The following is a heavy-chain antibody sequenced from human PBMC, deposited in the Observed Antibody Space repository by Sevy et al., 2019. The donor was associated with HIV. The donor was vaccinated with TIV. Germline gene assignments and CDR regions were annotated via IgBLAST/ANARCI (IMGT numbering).Heavy chain of an antibody. CDR1: GYTFTGYY. CDR2: INPDSGGP. Sequence: ASVKVSCKACGYTFTGYYMHWVRQAPGQGLQWMGWINPDSGGPNYAPRFQGRVTLTRDTSISTAYMELSWLKSDDTAVYYCVRDDRDGYFEYWGQGTLVTVSS. V-gene: IGHV1-2*02. J-gene: IGHJ4*02. CDR3: VRDDRDGYFEY.